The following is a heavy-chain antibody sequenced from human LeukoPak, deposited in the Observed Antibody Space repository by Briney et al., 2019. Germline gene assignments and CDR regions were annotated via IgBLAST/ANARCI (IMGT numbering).Heavy chain of an antibody. CDR2: INHSGST. CDR1: GGSFSGYY. D-gene: IGHD5-18*01. J-gene: IGHJ4*02. Sequence: KPSETLSLTCAVYGGSFSGYYWSWIRQPPGKGLEWIGEINHSGSTNYNPSLKSRVTISVDTSKNQFSLKLSSVTAADTAVYYCARELRYSYGLWGQGTLVTVSS. CDR3: ARELRYSYGL. V-gene: IGHV4-34*01.